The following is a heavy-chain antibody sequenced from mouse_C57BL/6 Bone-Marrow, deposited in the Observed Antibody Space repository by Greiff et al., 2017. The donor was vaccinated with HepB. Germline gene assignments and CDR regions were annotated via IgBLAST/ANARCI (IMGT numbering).Heavy chain of an antibody. CDR2: IHPNSGST. V-gene: IGHV1-64*01. CDR3: AQDGYGNPWFAY. Sequence: QVQLQQPGAELVKPGASVKLSCEASGYTFTSYWMHWVKQRPGQGLEWIGMIHPNSGSTNYNEKFKSKATLTVDKSSSTAYMQLSSLTSEDSAVYYCAQDGYGNPWFAYWGQGTLVTVSA. D-gene: IGHD2-1*01. J-gene: IGHJ3*01. CDR1: GYTFTSYW.